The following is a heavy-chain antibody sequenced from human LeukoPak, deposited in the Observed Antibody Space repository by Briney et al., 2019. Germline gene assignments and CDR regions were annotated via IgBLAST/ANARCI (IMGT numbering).Heavy chain of an antibody. D-gene: IGHD2-2*02. CDR3: AREAHCSSTSCYIWVFDY. CDR1: GYTFTGYY. CDR2: INPSGGST. Sequence: ASVKVSCKASGYTFTGYYMHWVRQAPGQGLEWMGIINPSGGSTSYAQKFQGRVTMTRDTSTSTVYMELSSLRSEDTAVYYCAREAHCSSTSCYIWVFDYWGQGTLVTVSS. V-gene: IGHV1-46*01. J-gene: IGHJ4*02.